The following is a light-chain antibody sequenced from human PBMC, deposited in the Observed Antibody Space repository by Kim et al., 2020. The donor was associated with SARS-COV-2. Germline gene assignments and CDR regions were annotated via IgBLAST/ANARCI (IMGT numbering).Light chain of an antibody. V-gene: IGKV3-11*01. Sequence: LSPGESATLSCRASQSVRGYLAWYQQRPGQAPRLLIYDVSNRATGIPARFSGSGSGTDFTLTISSLEPEDFAVYYCHQRSSWPPAFGQGTRLEIK. CDR1: QSVRGY. CDR2: DVS. J-gene: IGKJ5*01. CDR3: HQRSSWPPA.